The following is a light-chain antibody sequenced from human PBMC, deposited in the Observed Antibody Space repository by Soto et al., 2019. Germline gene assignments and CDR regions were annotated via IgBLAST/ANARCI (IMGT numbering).Light chain of an antibody. CDR1: SSNIGAGYD. J-gene: IGLJ2*01. CDR2: GNS. CDR3: QSYDSSLSGVV. Sequence: QSVLTQPPSVSGAPGQRVPISCTGSSSNIGAGYDVHWYQQLPGTAPNLLIYGNSNRPSGVPDRFSGSKSGTSASLAITGLQAEDGADYYCQSYDSSLSGVVFGGGTKVTVL. V-gene: IGLV1-40*01.